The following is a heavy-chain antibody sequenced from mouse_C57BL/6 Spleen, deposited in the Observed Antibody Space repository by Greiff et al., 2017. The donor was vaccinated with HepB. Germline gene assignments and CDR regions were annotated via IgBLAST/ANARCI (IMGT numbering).Heavy chain of an antibody. J-gene: IGHJ2*01. CDR2: ISYDGSN. Sequence: EVQLQQSGPGLVKPSQSLSLTCSVTGYSITSGYYWNWIRQFPGNKLEWMGYISYDGSNNYNPSLKNRISITRDTSKNQFFLKLNSVTTEDTATYYCPRDRNDPVYFDYWGQGTTLTVSS. CDR1: GYSITSGYY. V-gene: IGHV3-6*01. CDR3: PRDRNDPVYFDY.